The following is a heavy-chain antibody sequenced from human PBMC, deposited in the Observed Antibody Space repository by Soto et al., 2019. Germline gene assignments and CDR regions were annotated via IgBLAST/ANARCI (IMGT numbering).Heavy chain of an antibody. V-gene: IGHV3-23*01. D-gene: IGHD2-15*01. CDR2: ISGSGGST. J-gene: IGHJ4*02. CDR1: GFTFSSYA. CDR3: AKGDLIVVVVAATPLYFDY. Sequence: LRLSCAASGFTFSSYAMSWVRQAPGKGLEWVSAISGSGGSTYYADSVKGRFTISRGNSKNTLYLQMNSLRAEDTAVYYCAKGDLIVVVVAATPLYFDYWGQGTLVTVSS.